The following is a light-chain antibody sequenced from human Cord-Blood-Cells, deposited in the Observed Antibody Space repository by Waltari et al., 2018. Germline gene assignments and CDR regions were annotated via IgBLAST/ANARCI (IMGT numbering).Light chain of an antibody. CDR2: DVS. CDR3: SSYTSSSTYVV. CDR1: SSDGGGGNY. Sequence: QSALTQPASVSGSPGQSITISCTGTSSDGGGGNYVSWYQQNPGKAPKLMIYDVSKRPSGVSNRFSGSKSGNTASLTISGLQAEDEADYYCSSYTSSSTYVVFGGGTKLTVL. J-gene: IGLJ2*01. V-gene: IGLV2-14*01.